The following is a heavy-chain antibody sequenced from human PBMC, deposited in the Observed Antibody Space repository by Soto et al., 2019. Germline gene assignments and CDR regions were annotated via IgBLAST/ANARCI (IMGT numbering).Heavy chain of an antibody. CDR1: GDSVSSNTAA. CDR3: ARDVGFDFDY. D-gene: IGHD1-26*01. Sequence: SHALSLTFAISGDSVSSNTAAWTWIRQSPSRGLEWLGRTYYRSKWYNDYAVSVKSRISINPDTSKNQFSLQMKSVTPEDTALYCCARDVGFDFDYWATGTLGNVSS. V-gene: IGHV6-1*01. CDR2: TYYRSKWYN. J-gene: IGHJ4*02.